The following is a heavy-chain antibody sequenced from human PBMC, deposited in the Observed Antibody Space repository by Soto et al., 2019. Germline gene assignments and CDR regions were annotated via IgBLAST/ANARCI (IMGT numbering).Heavy chain of an antibody. CDR3: ARDRRENNSGQDFDY. J-gene: IGHJ4*02. D-gene: IGHD1-1*01. CDR2: ISSSSGTI. CDR1: GFTFSDYW. V-gene: IGHV3-11*01. Sequence: AGGSLRLSCAASGFTFSDYWMSWIRQAPGKGLEWVSYISSSSGTIYYADSVKGRFTISRDNAKNSLFLQMNSLRVEDTAVYYCARDRRENNSGQDFDYWGQGAPVTVSS.